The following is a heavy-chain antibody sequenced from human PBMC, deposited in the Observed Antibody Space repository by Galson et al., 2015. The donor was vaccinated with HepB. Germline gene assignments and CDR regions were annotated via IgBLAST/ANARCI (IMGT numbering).Heavy chain of an antibody. CDR1: GFTFTRNT. J-gene: IGHJ4*02. Sequence: SLRLSCAASGFTFTRNTMNWVRQAPGKGLEWVSSIGTSGSSIYYADSVKGRFTISRDNAKNSLYLQMNSLRDEETAVYYCARRDSGNSFDYWGRGTLVTVSS. V-gene: IGHV3-48*02. CDR3: ARRDSGNSFDY. D-gene: IGHD1-26*01. CDR2: IGTSGSSI.